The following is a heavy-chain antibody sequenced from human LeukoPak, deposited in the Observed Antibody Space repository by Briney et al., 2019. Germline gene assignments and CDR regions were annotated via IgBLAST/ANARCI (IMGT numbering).Heavy chain of an antibody. Sequence: GSLRLSCAASGFTVSSNYMSWVRQAPGKGLEWVSVIYSGGSTYYADSVKGRFTISRDNSKNTLYLQMNSLRAEDTAVYYCARDEGIAVAGRDFQHWGQGTLVTVSS. CDR2: IYSGGST. CDR1: GFTVSSNY. J-gene: IGHJ1*01. CDR3: ARDEGIAVAGRDFQH. V-gene: IGHV3-66*01. D-gene: IGHD6-19*01.